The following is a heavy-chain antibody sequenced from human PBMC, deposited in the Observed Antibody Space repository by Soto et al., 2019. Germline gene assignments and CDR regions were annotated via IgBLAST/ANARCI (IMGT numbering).Heavy chain of an antibody. CDR2: IYYSGST. V-gene: IGHV4-39*01. CDR3: ARALTTTDDY. Sequence: SETLSLTCTVSGGSISSSSYYWGWIRQPPGKGLEWIGSIYYSGSTYYNPSLKSRVTISVDTSKNQFSLKLSSVTAADTAVYYCARALTTTDDYWGQGTLVTVSS. J-gene: IGHJ4*02. D-gene: IGHD1-26*01. CDR1: GGSISSSSYY.